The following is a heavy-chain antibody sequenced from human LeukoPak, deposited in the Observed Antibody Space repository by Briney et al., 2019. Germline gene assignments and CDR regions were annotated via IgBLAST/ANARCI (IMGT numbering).Heavy chain of an antibody. D-gene: IGHD3-10*02. CDR1: GDSISTYY. CDR3: ARDMFASRWYFDF. CDR2: ISYSGST. V-gene: IGHV4-59*12. J-gene: IGHJ4*02. Sequence: PSETLSLTCTVSGDSISTYYWSWIRQPPGKGLEWIGYISYSGSTDYNPSLKSRVTISADTSKNQFSLNLSSVTAADTAMYYCARDMFASRWYFDFWGQGTLVTVSS.